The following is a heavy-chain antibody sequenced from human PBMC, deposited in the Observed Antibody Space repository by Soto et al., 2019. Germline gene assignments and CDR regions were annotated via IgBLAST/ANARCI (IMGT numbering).Heavy chain of an antibody. CDR2: IYSGGST. J-gene: IGHJ4*02. CDR3: ARWTRVVKYFDY. Sequence: GGSLRLSCAASGFTVSSNYMSWVRQAPGKGLEWVSVIYSGGSTYYADSVKGRFTISRDNSKNTLYLQMNSLRAEDTAVYYCARWTRVVKYFDYWGQGTLVTVSS. V-gene: IGHV3-53*01. D-gene: IGHD2-15*01. CDR1: GFTVSSNY.